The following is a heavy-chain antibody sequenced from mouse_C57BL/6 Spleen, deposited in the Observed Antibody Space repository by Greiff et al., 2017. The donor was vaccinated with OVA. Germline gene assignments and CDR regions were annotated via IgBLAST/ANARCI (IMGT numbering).Heavy chain of an antibody. V-gene: IGHV1-53*01. Sequence: VQLQQPGTELVKPGASVKLSCKASGYTFTSYWMLWVQQRPGQGLEWIGNINPSNGGTNYNEKFKCTSTLTVDKSSSTAYMQLSRLTSEDSAVYYCAREDWDGDWYFDVWGTGTTVTVSS. CDR3: AREDWDGDWYFDV. CDR2: INPSNGGT. D-gene: IGHD4-1*01. CDR1: GYTFTSYW. J-gene: IGHJ1*03.